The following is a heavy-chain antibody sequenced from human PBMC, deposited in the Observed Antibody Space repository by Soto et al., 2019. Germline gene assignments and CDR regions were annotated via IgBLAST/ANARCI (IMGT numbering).Heavy chain of an antibody. CDR3: ARVMVRGVIPEDY. V-gene: IGHV3-48*01. CDR2: ISSSSSTI. D-gene: IGHD3-10*01. Sequence: GGSLRLSCAASGFTFSSYSMNWVRQAPGKGLEWVSYISSSSSTIYYADSVKGRFTISRDNAKNSLYLQMNSLRAEDTAVYYCARVMVRGVIPEDYWGQGTLVTVSS. J-gene: IGHJ4*02. CDR1: GFTFSSYS.